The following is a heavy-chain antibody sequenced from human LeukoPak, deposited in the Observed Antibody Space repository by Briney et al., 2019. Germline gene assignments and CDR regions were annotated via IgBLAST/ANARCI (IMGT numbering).Heavy chain of an antibody. CDR1: GFTFSSYA. Sequence: PGGSLRLSCAASGFTFSSYAMSWVRQAPGKGLEWVSATSGSGGSTYYADSVKGRFTISRDNSKNTLYLQMNSLRAEDTAVYYCAKSPRYCSSTSCRHDAFDIWGQGTMVTVSS. CDR2: TSGSGGST. CDR3: AKSPRYCSSTSCRHDAFDI. V-gene: IGHV3-23*01. J-gene: IGHJ3*02. D-gene: IGHD2-2*01.